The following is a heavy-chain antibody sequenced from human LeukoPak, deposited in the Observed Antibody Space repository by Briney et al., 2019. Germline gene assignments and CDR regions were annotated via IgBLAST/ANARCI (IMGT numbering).Heavy chain of an antibody. CDR1: GYSLTSFW. Sequence: GESLKISCQVSGYSLTSFWIAWVRQMPGRGLEWMGIIYIGDSDTRYSPSFQGLVTISADKSISTAYLQWDSLKASDTAMYYCARYSSEYYYLDFWGPGTLVTVSS. D-gene: IGHD3-22*01. CDR3: ARYSSEYYYLDF. CDR2: IYIGDSDT. J-gene: IGHJ4*02. V-gene: IGHV5-51*01.